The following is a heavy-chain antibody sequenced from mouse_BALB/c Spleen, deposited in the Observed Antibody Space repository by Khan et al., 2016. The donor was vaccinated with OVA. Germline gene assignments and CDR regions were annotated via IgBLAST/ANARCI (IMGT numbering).Heavy chain of an antibody. D-gene: IGHD1-1*01. CDR3: ARKNGSDFDY. V-gene: IGHV1-20*02. CDR2: INPHIGEA. J-gene: IGHJ2*01. CDR1: GYSFTGYF. Sequence: VQLQQSGPELVKPGASVKISCTASGYSFTGYFMNWVMQSHGKSLEWIGRINPHIGEAFYNQKFKGKATLTVDESSSTAHMELRSRASEDSAVYYCARKNGSDFDYWGQGTTLTGSS.